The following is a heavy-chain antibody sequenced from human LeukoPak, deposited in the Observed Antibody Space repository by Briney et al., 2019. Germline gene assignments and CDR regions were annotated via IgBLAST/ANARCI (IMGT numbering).Heavy chain of an antibody. Sequence: ASVKVSCKASGYTFTGYYMHWVRQAPGQGLEWMGWINPNSGGTNYAQKFQGRVTMTRDTSISTAYMELRSLRSDDTAEYYCARVIAGDNWFDPWGQGTLVTVSS. J-gene: IGHJ5*02. D-gene: IGHD2-15*01. CDR3: ARVIAGDNWFDP. V-gene: IGHV1-2*02. CDR2: INPNSGGT. CDR1: GYTFTGYY.